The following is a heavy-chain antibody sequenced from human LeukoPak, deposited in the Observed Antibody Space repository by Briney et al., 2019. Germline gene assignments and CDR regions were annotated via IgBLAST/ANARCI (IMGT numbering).Heavy chain of an antibody. CDR2: ISWNSGSI. CDR1: GFTFDDYA. J-gene: IGHJ4*02. V-gene: IGHV3-9*01. CDR3: AKGKFIRYFDWLLFDY. Sequence: GGPLRLSCAASGFTFDDYAMHWVRQAPGKGLEWVSGISWNSGSIGYADSVKGRFTISRDNAKNSLYLQMNSLRAEDTALYYCAKGKFIRYFDWLLFDYWGQGTLVTVSS. D-gene: IGHD3-9*01.